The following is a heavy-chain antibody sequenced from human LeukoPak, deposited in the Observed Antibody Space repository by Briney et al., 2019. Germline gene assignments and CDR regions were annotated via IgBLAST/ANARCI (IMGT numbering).Heavy chain of an antibody. CDR3: AKALLWFGELLPDDAFDI. V-gene: IGHV3-23*01. D-gene: IGHD3-10*01. Sequence: GGSLRLSCAASGFTFRSYAMSWVRQAPGKGLEWVSAISVNVGSTYYTDSVKGRFTISRDNSKNTLYLQMNSLRAEDTAVYYCAKALLWFGELLPDDAFDIWGQGTMVTVSS. CDR1: GFTFRSYA. CDR2: ISVNVGST. J-gene: IGHJ3*02.